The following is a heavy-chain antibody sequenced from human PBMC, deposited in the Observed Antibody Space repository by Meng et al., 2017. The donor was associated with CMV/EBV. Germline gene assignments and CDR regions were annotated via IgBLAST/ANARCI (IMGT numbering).Heavy chain of an antibody. Sequence: GGSLRLSCAASGFTFSSYGMHWVRQAPGKGLEWVAFIRYDGSNKYYADSVKGRFTISRDNSKNTLYLQMNSLRADDTAVYYCAKEPDTYYDFWSGYYYYYYGMDVWGQGTTVTVSS. D-gene: IGHD3-3*01. CDR3: AKEPDTYYDFWSGYYYYYYGMDV. CDR2: IRYDGSNK. J-gene: IGHJ6*02. CDR1: GFTFSSYG. V-gene: IGHV3-30*02.